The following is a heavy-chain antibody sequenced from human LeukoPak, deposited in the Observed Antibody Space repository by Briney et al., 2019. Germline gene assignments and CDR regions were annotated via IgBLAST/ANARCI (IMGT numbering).Heavy chain of an antibody. CDR3: ATDAPPLSRSWYGHDS. CDR2: ISGGGGST. Sequence: PGGSLRLSCAASGFTFSGYGMSWVRQAPGKGLEWVSAISGGGGSTYYADAVEGRFTISGDNYKNTLHLQMNGRRAADTAVYYCATDAPPLSRSWYGHDSWGQGTLVTVSS. D-gene: IGHD6-13*01. CDR1: GFTFSGYG. V-gene: IGHV3-23*01. J-gene: IGHJ5*01.